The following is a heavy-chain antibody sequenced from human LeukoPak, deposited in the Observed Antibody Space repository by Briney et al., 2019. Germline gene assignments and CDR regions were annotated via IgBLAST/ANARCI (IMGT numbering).Heavy chain of an antibody. D-gene: IGHD3-3*01. CDR1: GGSFSGYY. Sequence: SETLSLTCAVYGGSFSGYYWNWLRQPPGKGLEWFGEINHSGSTNYNPSLKSRVTISVDTSKNQFSLKLSSVTAADTAVYYCARLRVRLRFLASPVGFGPWGQGTLVTVSS. CDR2: INHSGST. J-gene: IGHJ5*02. CDR3: ARLRVRLRFLASPVGFGP. V-gene: IGHV4-34*01.